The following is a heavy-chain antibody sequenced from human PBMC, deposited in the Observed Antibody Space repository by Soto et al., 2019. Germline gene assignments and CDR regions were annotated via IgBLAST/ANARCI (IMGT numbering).Heavy chain of an antibody. CDR2: IDNAGSSA. J-gene: IGHJ6*02. CDR3: TRVGGSVSGMDV. V-gene: IGHV3-74*01. D-gene: IGHD1-26*01. CDR1: GFTFSIYW. Sequence: EVQLVESGGGLVQPGGSLRLSWAASGFTFSIYWMHWVRQAPGKGPVWVSRIDNAGSSARYADSVKGRFTISRDNAKNTVYLQMNSLRAEDTAVYSCTRVGGSVSGMDVWGQGTTVTVSS.